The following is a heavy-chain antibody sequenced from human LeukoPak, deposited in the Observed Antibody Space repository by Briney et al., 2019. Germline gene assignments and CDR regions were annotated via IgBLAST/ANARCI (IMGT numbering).Heavy chain of an antibody. CDR3: ARTMVRGVIASGFDF. CDR1: GYLFTTYW. CDR2: IYPGDSDT. V-gene: IGHV5-51*01. D-gene: IGHD3-10*01. J-gene: IGHJ4*02. Sequence: GESLKISCKGSGYLFTTYWIGWVRQMPGKGLEWMVTIYPGDSDTRYSPSFQGQVTILVDKSISTAYLQWSTLKASDTAMYYCARTMVRGVIASGFDFWGQGTLVTVSS.